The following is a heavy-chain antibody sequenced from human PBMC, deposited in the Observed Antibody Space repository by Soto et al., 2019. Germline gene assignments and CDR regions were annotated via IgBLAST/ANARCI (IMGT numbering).Heavy chain of an antibody. J-gene: IGHJ4*02. CDR2: ISGSGGST. CDR1: GFTFSSYA. D-gene: IGHD3-3*01. V-gene: IGHV3-23*01. Sequence: GGSLRLSCAASGFTFSSYAMSWVRQAPGKGLEWVSAISGSGGSTYYADSVKGRFTISRDNSKNTLYLQMNSLRAEDTAVYYCARATFGVVTFDYWGQGTLVTVSS. CDR3: ARATFGVVTFDY.